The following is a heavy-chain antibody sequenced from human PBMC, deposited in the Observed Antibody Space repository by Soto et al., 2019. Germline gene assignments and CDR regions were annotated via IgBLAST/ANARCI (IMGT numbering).Heavy chain of an antibody. V-gene: IGHV3-30*18. Sequence: QVQLVESGGGVVQPGRSLRLSCAASGFTFNTHGMHWVRQAPGKGLEWVALISYDGGYKYYADSVKGRFTISRDNSKNTLDLQMNSLRAEDTAVYYCAKSESAYCGGDCYSWITYYYAMDVWGQGTTVTVSS. D-gene: IGHD2-21*02. CDR1: GFTFNTHG. J-gene: IGHJ6*02. CDR2: ISYDGGYK. CDR3: AKSESAYCGGDCYSWITYYYAMDV.